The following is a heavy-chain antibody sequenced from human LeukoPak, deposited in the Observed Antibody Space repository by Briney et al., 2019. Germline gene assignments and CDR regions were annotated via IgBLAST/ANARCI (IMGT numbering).Heavy chain of an antibody. CDR1: GGTFSSYA. Sequence: ASVKVSCKASGGTFSSYAISWVRQAPGQGLERMGGIIPIFGTANYAQKFQGRVTITADESTSTAYMELSSLRSEDTAVYYCARVGGYYDSSGYDYWGQGTLVTVSS. CDR2: IIPIFGTA. CDR3: ARVGGYYDSSGYDY. V-gene: IGHV1-69*13. J-gene: IGHJ4*02. D-gene: IGHD3-22*01.